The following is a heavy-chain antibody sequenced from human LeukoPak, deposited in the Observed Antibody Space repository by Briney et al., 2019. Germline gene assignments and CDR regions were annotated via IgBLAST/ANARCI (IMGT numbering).Heavy chain of an antibody. D-gene: IGHD3-16*01. CDR3: AREVVTLIPVRVVCYYMDV. CDR1: DYTFTSYG. J-gene: IGHJ6*03. CDR2: INTYNGNT. Sequence: ASVKVSCKASDYTFTSYGINWVRQAPGQGLEWMGYINTYNGNTNYAQKVQGRVTMTTDTCTSTAYMELRSLRSDDTAVYYCAREVVTLIPVRVVCYYMDVWGKGTTVTVSS. V-gene: IGHV1-18*01.